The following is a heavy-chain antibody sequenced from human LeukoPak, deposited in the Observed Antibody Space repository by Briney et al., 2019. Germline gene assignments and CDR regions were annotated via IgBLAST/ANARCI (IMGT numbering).Heavy chain of an antibody. J-gene: IGHJ4*02. Sequence: GESLQISCQGSGYSFTSYWIGWVRPMPGKGLEWMGIIYPGDSDTRYSPSFQGQVTISADKSISTAYLQWSSLKASDTAMYYCARQSTQLWLRFLDYWGQGTLVTVSS. CDR2: IYPGDSDT. V-gene: IGHV5-51*01. CDR1: GYSFTSYW. CDR3: ARQSTQLWLRFLDY. D-gene: IGHD5-18*01.